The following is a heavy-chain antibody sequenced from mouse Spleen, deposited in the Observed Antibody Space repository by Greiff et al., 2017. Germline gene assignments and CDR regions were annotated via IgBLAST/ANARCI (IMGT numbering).Heavy chain of an antibody. CDR2: IYPGSGST. CDR3: ARSLIYCGNPWFAY. CDR1: GYTFTSYW. J-gene: IGHJ3*01. Sequence: VQLQQPGAELVKPGASVKMSCKASGYTFTSYWITWVKQRPGQGLEWIGDIYPGSGSTNYNEKFKSKATLTVDTSSSTAYMQLSSLTSEDSAVYYCARSLIYCGNPWFAYWGQGTLVTVSA. D-gene: IGHD2-1*01. V-gene: IGHV1-55*01.